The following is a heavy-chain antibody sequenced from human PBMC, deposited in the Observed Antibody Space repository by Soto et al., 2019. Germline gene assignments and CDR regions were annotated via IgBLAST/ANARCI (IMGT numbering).Heavy chain of an antibody. CDR3: ARGADYDFWSGYCDY. CDR2: IYYSGST. CDR1: GGSISSYY. Sequence: SETLSLTCTVSGGSISSYYWSWIRQPPGKGLEWIAYIYYSGSTNYNPSPKSRVTISVDTSKNQLSLKLSCVTAADTAVYYCARGADYDFWSGYCDYWGQGALVTVSS. J-gene: IGHJ4*02. V-gene: IGHV4-59*08. D-gene: IGHD3-3*01.